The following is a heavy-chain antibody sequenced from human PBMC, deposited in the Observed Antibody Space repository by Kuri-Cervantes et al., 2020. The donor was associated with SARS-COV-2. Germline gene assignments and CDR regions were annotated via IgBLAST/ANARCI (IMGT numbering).Heavy chain of an antibody. J-gene: IGHJ4*02. D-gene: IGHD6-13*01. CDR2: ISAGGDTV. Sequence: GGSLRLSFAASGFSFSGYAMSWVRQAPGKGLERVSTISAGGDTVCYADSVRGRFTISRDNSKNTLYLQTISLRAEDTAIYYCEKVILNSDSSTLGRFDFWGLGTLVTVSS. CDR3: EKVILNSDSSTLGRFDF. CDR1: GFSFSGYA. V-gene: IGHV3-23*01.